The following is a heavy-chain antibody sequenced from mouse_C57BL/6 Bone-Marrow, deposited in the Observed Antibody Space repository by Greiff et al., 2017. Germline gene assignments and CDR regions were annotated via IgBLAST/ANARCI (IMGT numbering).Heavy chain of an antibody. J-gene: IGHJ2*01. Sequence: VQLQQSGPELVKPGASVKISCKASGYAFSSSWMNWVKQRPGKGLEWIGRIYPGDGDTNYNGKFKGKTTLTADKSSSTAYMQLSSLTSEDSAVYFCARYGSSAFGYCYQGTAITVSS. V-gene: IGHV1-82*01. D-gene: IGHD1-1*01. CDR3: ARYGSSAFGY. CDR2: IYPGDGDT. CDR1: GYAFSSSW.